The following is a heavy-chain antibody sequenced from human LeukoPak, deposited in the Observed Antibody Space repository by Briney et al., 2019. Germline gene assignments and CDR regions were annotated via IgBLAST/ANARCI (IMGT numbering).Heavy chain of an antibody. Sequence: PVASLKVSCKASGYTFTSYDINWVRQATGQGLEWMGWMNPNSGNTGYAQKFQGRVTITRNTSISTAYMELSSLRSEDTAVYYCARVPVGGFWSGYDHYFDYWGQGTLVTVSS. D-gene: IGHD3-3*01. CDR1: GYTFTSYD. CDR3: ARVPVGGFWSGYDHYFDY. J-gene: IGHJ4*02. CDR2: MNPNSGNT. V-gene: IGHV1-8*01.